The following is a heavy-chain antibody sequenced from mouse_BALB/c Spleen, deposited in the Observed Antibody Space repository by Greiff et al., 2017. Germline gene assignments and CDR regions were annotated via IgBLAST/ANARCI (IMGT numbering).Heavy chain of an antibody. CDR1: GFTFSSYW. J-gene: IGHJ2*01. V-gene: IGHV6-6*02. CDR2: IRLKSDNYAT. CDR3: TGYGNYGVFDY. Sequence: EVMLVESGGGLVQPGGSMKLSCVASGFTFSSYWMSWVRQSPEKGLEWVAEIRLKSDNYATHYAESVKGKFTISRDDSKSRLYLQMNSLRAEDTGIYYCTGYGNYGVFDYWGQGTTLTVSA. D-gene: IGHD2-10*02.